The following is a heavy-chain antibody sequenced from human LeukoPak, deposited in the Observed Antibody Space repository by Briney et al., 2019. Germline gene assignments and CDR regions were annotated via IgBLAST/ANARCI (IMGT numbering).Heavy chain of an antibody. Sequence: GGSLRLSCAASGFTVSSRYMNWVRQGPGTGLEWVSLLYTGGTTYYADSVKGRFTISRDDSKNTVFLQMNSLRAEDTAVYYGARRMYSYYGLDVWGQGTTVTVSS. CDR2: LYTGGTT. J-gene: IGHJ6*02. CDR3: ARRMYSYYGLDV. V-gene: IGHV3-53*01. D-gene: IGHD2/OR15-2a*01. CDR1: GFTVSSRY.